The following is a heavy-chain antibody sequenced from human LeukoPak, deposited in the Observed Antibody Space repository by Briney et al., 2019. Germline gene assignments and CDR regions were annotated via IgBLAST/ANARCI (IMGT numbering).Heavy chain of an antibody. Sequence: SGGSLRLSCAASGFTFSDYYMSWIRQAPGKGLEWVSYILTSSIYANYADSVKGRFTISRDNAKNSLYLQMNSLRAEDTAVYYCARFYSGYCDYWGQGILVTVSS. J-gene: IGHJ4*02. D-gene: IGHD4-11*01. CDR2: ILTSSIYA. CDR3: ARFYSGYCDY. V-gene: IGHV3-11*06. CDR1: GFTFSDYY.